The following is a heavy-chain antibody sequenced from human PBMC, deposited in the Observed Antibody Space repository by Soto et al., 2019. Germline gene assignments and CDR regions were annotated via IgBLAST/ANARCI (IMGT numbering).Heavy chain of an antibody. Sequence: GGSLRLSCAASGFTFSSYGMHWVRQAPGKGLEWVAVIWYDGSNKYYADSVKGRFTISRDNSKNTLYLQMNSLRAEDTAVYYCARDQGRGYNYGFDYWGQGTLVTVSS. CDR1: GFTFSSYG. D-gene: IGHD5-18*01. CDR3: ARDQGRGYNYGFDY. V-gene: IGHV3-33*01. J-gene: IGHJ4*02. CDR2: IWYDGSNK.